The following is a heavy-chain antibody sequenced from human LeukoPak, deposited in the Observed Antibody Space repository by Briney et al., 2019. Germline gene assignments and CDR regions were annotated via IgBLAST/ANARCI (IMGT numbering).Heavy chain of an antibody. D-gene: IGHD3-10*02. J-gene: IGHJ6*04. Sequence: GGSLRLSCAASGFTFSSYEMNWVRQAPGKGLEWFSYISSSGSTKYYAASVKGRFTISRDNAKNSLYLQMNSLRAEDTAVYYCAELGITMIGGVWGKGTTVTISS. CDR2: ISSSGSTK. CDR1: GFTFSSYE. V-gene: IGHV3-48*03. CDR3: AELGITMIGGV.